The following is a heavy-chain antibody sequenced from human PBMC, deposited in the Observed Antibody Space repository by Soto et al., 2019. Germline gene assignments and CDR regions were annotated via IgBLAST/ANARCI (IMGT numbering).Heavy chain of an antibody. D-gene: IGHD5-18*01. Sequence: SETLSLTCAVYGGSFSGYYWSWIRQPPGKGLEWIGEINHSGSTNYNPSLKSRVTISVDTSKNQFSLKLSSVTAADTAVYYCARWSGYSYGYAYYYYGMDVWGQVTTFPASS. V-gene: IGHV4-34*01. CDR3: ARWSGYSYGYAYYYYGMDV. J-gene: IGHJ6*02. CDR1: GGSFSGYY. CDR2: INHSGST.